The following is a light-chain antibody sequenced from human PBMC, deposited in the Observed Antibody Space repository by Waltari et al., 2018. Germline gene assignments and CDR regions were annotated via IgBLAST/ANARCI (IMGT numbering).Light chain of an antibody. V-gene: IGLV2-14*01. Sequence: QSALTQPASVSGSPGPSITISCTGTSSDVGGYNYVSWYQQHPGKAPKLMIYEVSNRPSGVSNRFSGSKSGNTASLTISGLQAEDEADYYCSSYTSSSILFGGGTKLTVL. J-gene: IGLJ3*02. CDR3: SSYTSSSIL. CDR1: SSDVGGYNY. CDR2: EVS.